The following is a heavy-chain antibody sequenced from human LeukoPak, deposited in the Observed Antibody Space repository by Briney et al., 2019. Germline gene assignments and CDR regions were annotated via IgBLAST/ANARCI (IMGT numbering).Heavy chain of an antibody. CDR1: GYTFTSYD. V-gene: IGHV1-8*01. CDR3: ARGPPNWGYDY. J-gene: IGHJ4*02. Sequence: GSVKVSCKASGYTFTSYDFNWVRQATGQRPEWMGWMSPNSGDTGYAQKFQDRVTMIRNTSISTAYMELSSLRSDDTAVYYCARGPPNWGYDYWGPGTLVTVSS. CDR2: MSPNSGDT. D-gene: IGHD7-27*01.